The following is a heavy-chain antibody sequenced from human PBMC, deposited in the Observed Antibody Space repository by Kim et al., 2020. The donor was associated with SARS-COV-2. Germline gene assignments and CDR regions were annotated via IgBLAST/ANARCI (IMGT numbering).Heavy chain of an antibody. J-gene: IGHJ6*02. CDR3: ALWGLKQLGYYYYGMDV. V-gene: IGHV3-23*01. CDR1: GFTFSSYA. D-gene: IGHD6-6*01. CDR2: ISGSGGST. Sequence: GGSLRLSCASSGFTFSSYAMSWVRQAPGKGLEWVSAISGSGGSTYYADSVKGRFTISRDNSKNTLYLQMNSLRAEDTAVYYCALWGLKQLGYYYYGMDVWGQGTTVTVSS.